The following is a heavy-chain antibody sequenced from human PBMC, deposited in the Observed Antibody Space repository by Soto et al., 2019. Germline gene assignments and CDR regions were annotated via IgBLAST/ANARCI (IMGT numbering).Heavy chain of an antibody. CDR1: GGSISSSSYY. CDR2: IYYSGST. D-gene: IGHD6-25*01. Sequence: SETLSLTCTVSGGSISSSSYYWSWIRQPPGKGLEWIGYIYYSGSTYYNPSLKSRVTISVDTSKNQFSLKLSSVTAADTAVYYCATSGPLDYWGQGTLVTVSS. V-gene: IGHV4-30-4*01. CDR3: ATSGPLDY. J-gene: IGHJ4*02.